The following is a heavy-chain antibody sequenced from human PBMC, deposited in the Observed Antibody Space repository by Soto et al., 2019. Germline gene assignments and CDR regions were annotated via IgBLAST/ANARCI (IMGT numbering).Heavy chain of an antibody. CDR1: GGSFSGYY. Sequence: SETLSLTCAVYGGSFSGYYWSWIRQPPGKGLEWIGEINHSGSTNYNPSLKSRVTISVDTSKNQFSLKLSSVTAADTAVYYCAIARGYSYGRLDYWGQGTLVTGS. CDR3: AIARGYSYGRLDY. CDR2: INHSGST. V-gene: IGHV4-34*01. J-gene: IGHJ4*02. D-gene: IGHD5-18*01.